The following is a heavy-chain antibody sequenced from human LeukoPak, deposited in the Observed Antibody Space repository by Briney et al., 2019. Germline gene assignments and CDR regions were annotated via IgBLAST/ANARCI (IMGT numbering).Heavy chain of an antibody. V-gene: IGHV3-23*01. Sequence: GGSLRLSCAASGFTFSSYAMSWVRQAPGKGLEWVSAISGSGGSTYYADSVKGRFTISRGNSKNTPYLQMNSLRAEDTAVYYCAKTPSFRVAATHFDYWGQGTLVTVSS. J-gene: IGHJ4*02. D-gene: IGHD2-15*01. CDR2: ISGSGGST. CDR1: GFTFSSYA. CDR3: AKTPSFRVAATHFDY.